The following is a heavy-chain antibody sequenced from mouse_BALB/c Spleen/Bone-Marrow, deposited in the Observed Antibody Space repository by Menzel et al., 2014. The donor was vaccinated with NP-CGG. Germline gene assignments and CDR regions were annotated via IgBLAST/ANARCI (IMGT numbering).Heavy chain of an antibody. J-gene: IGHJ3*01. CDR2: SRNKAKYYTT. D-gene: IGHD2-10*02. CDR1: GFTFSDFY. Sequence: EVQGVESGGGLVQPGDSLRLSCATSGFTFSDFYMEWVRQPPGQRLEWIAASRNKAKYYTTEYSASVKGRFIVSRDTSQSVLYLHMNALRAEDTAIYYCARDVGYGNYFVYWGQGTLVTVSA. CDR3: ARDVGYGNYFVY. V-gene: IGHV7-1*02.